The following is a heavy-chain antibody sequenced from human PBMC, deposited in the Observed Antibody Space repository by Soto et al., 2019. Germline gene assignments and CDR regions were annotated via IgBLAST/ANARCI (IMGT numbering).Heavy chain of an antibody. CDR2: ISGSGGST. Sequence: GGSLRLSCAASGFTFSSYAMSWVRQAPGKGLEWVSAISGSGGSTYYADSVKGRFTISRDNSKNTLYLQMNSLRAEDTAVYYCAKDPRNAYSSSWPIDYWGQGTLVTVSS. D-gene: IGHD6-13*01. CDR3: AKDPRNAYSSSWPIDY. CDR1: GFTFSSYA. V-gene: IGHV3-23*01. J-gene: IGHJ4*02.